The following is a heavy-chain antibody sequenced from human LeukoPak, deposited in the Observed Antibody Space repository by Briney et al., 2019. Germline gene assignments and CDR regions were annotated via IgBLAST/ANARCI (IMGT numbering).Heavy chain of an antibody. CDR2: IHYSGST. CDR1: GGSISSGGYY. CDR3: ARDSSAYNNLDY. J-gene: IGHJ4*02. Sequence: PSQTLSLTCSVSGGSISSGGYYWSWIRQHPGRGLEWIGYIHYSGSTFNNPSLKSRVTISVDTSKNQFSPRLSSVTAADTAVYYCARDSSAYNNLDYWGQGTLITVSS. V-gene: IGHV4-31*03. D-gene: IGHD3-22*01.